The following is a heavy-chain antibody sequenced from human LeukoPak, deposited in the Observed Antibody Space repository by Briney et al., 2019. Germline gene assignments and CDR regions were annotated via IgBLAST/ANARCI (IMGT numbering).Heavy chain of an antibody. Sequence: GGSLRLSCAASGFTFDDYAMHWVRQAPGKGLEWVSLISGDGGSTYYADSVKGRFTISRDNSKNSLYLQMNSLRTEDTALYYCAKDSHPGYSSSWYSLDYWGQGTLVTVSS. CDR1: GFTFDDYA. J-gene: IGHJ4*02. D-gene: IGHD6-13*01. V-gene: IGHV3-43*02. CDR3: AKDSHPGYSSSWYSLDY. CDR2: ISGDGGST.